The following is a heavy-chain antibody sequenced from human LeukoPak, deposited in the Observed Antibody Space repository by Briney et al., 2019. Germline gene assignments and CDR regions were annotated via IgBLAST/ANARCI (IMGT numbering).Heavy chain of an antibody. J-gene: IGHJ6*03. V-gene: IGHV4-59*01. CDR2: IYYSGST. Sequence: MSSETLSLTCTVSGGSISSYYWSWIRQPPGKGLEWIGYIYYSGSTNYNPSLKSRVAISVDTSKDQFSLKLSSVTAADTAVYYCARGARAAHYFDWFPVYYYYYMDVWGKGTTVTISS. CDR1: GGSISSYY. D-gene: IGHD3-9*01. CDR3: ARGARAAHYFDWFPVYYYYYMDV.